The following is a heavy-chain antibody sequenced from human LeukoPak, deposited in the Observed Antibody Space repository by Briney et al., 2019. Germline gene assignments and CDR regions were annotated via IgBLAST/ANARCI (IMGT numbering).Heavy chain of an antibody. CDR3: ARSMITFGGAIDY. CDR2: ISSSSVTI. Sequence: PGGSLRLSCAASGFTFRSYAVNWVRQAPGKGLEWVSYISSSSVTIYYADSVKGRFTFSRDNAGNSLYLQMNSLRVEDTAVYYCARSMITFGGAIDYWGQGTQVTVSS. D-gene: IGHD3-16*01. CDR1: GFTFRSYA. J-gene: IGHJ4*02. V-gene: IGHV3-48*01.